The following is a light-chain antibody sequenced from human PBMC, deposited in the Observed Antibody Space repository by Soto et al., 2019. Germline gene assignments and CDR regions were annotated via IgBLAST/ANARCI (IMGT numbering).Light chain of an antibody. CDR3: QSFGTGIKV. V-gene: IGLV4-69*01. CDR2: INSDGSH. Sequence: QSVLTQSPSVSASLGASVKITCTLSSRHSTYAIELHQQQPEPGPRFLLKINSDGSHSKGDGVFDRFSGSGSGAERHLSIYGLESEDEADYYCQSFGTGIKVFGGGTKVTVL. J-gene: IGLJ3*02. CDR1: SRHSTYA.